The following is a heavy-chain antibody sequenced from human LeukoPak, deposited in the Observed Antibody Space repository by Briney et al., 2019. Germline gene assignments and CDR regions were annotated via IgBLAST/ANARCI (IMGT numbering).Heavy chain of an antibody. Sequence: SETLSLTCTVSGGSIGSYYWSWIRQPPGKGLEWIGYVYYSGSTSYNPSPKSRVTISVDTSKNQFSLKLSSVTAADTAVYYCARSGYCSSTSCYRSLWFDPWGLGTLVTVSS. J-gene: IGHJ5*02. CDR2: VYYSGST. D-gene: IGHD2-2*02. CDR1: GGSIGSYY. CDR3: ARSGYCSSTSCYRSLWFDP. V-gene: IGHV4-59*01.